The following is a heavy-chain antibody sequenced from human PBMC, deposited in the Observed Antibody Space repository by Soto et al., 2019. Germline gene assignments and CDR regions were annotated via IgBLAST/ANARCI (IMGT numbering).Heavy chain of an antibody. CDR3: ACCSGANCYTRLDY. V-gene: IGHV3-23*01. Sequence: EVQLLESGGGLVQPGGSLRLSCASSGLTFSSSAMTWVRQAPGKGLEWVSAISNSGGNTNYADSVKGRFTISRDNSKNTLYLQINSLGAEDTAVYYCACCSGANCYTRLDYWGQGTLVTVSS. D-gene: IGHD2-15*01. J-gene: IGHJ4*02. CDR2: ISNSGGNT. CDR1: GLTFSSSA.